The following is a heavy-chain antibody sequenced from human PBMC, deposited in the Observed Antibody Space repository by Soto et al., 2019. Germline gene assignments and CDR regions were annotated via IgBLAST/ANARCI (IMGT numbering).Heavy chain of an antibody. CDR1: GYIVTRSG. Sequence: QVQLVQSGAEVKRPGATVKVSCKASGYIVTRSGINWLRQAPGQGLEWMGCISEYGDSNYSEKLQDRVCLTTDTYTNTAYMELRILGSDDTGVYYCARGGGAYDVWGQGTRITVSS. CDR3: ARGGGAYDV. V-gene: IGHV1-18*01. J-gene: IGHJ3*01. CDR2: ISEYGDS.